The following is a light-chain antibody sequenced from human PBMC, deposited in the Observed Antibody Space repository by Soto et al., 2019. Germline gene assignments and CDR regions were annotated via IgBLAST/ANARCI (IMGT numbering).Light chain of an antibody. CDR1: SNDIGAYNY. CDR3: GSYASATLI. CDR2: EVT. Sequence: QSALTQPASVSGSPGQSITISCTGTSNDIGAYNYVSWYQQYPGKVPTLLIYEVTFRPSGVSNRFSGSKSVNTASLTISGLQTEDEADYYCGSYASATLIFGGGTKLTVL. V-gene: IGLV2-14*01. J-gene: IGLJ2*01.